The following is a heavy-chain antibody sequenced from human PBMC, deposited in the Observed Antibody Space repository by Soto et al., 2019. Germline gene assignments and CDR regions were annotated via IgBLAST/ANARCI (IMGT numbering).Heavy chain of an antibody. CDR3: ARGRGSSSSWFDP. V-gene: IGHV1-2*02. D-gene: IGHD6-6*01. Sequence: XSVKVSCKASGYPFTGYYMHWVRQAPGQGLEWMGWINPNSGGTNYAQKFQGRVTMTRDTSISTAYMELSRLRSDDTAVYYCARGRGSSSSWFDPWGQGTLVTVSS. CDR1: GYPFTGYY. J-gene: IGHJ5*02. CDR2: INPNSGGT.